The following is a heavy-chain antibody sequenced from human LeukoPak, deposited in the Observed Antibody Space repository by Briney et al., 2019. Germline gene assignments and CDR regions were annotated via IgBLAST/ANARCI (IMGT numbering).Heavy chain of an antibody. J-gene: IGHJ6*02. CDR3: ARGGGSYYYYYGMDV. V-gene: IGHV1-69*13. CDR1: GGTFSSYA. CDR2: IIPIFGTA. Sequence: ASVKVSCKASGGTFSSYAISWVRQAPGQGLEWMGGIIPIFGTANYAQKFQGRVTITADESTSTAYTELSSLRSEDTAVYYCARGGGSYYYYYGMDVWGQGTTVTVSS. D-gene: IGHD3-16*01.